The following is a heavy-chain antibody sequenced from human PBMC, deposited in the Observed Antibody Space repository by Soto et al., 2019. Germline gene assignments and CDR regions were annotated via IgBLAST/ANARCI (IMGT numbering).Heavy chain of an antibody. D-gene: IGHD2-2*02. CDR2: ISSRSSVI. J-gene: IGHJ3*02. V-gene: IGHV3-21*01. Sequence: EVQLVESGGGLVKPGESLRLSCVASDSTFSSYSMIWVRQALGRGLEWVSSISSRSSVIFYGDSLKGRFTISRDNAKNSLYLQMNSLRAEDTAVYYCLRGGRGYTKDDTLDIWGQGTMVTVSS. CDR1: DSTFSSYS. CDR3: LRGGRGYTKDDTLDI.